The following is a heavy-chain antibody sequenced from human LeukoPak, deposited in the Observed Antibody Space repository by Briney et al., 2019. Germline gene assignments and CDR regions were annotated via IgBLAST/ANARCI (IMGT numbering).Heavy chain of an antibody. V-gene: IGHV3-23*01. CDR3: AKGSGSGWYGWFAP. D-gene: IGHD6-19*01. CDR2: IDASGGGT. J-gene: IGHJ5*02. Sequence: GGSLRLSCAASGFTFSSYAMTWVRQAPGKGLEWVSSIDASGGGTYYADSVKGRFTISRDNSKNTFFLQMNTLRAADTAVYYCAKGSGSGWYGWFAPWDQGTLVTVSS. CDR1: GFTFSSYA.